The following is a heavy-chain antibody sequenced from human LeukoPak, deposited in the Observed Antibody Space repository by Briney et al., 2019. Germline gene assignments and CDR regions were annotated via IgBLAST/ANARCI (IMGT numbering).Heavy chain of an antibody. Sequence: GGSLRLSCAASGFTFSNAWMSWVRQAPGKGLEWVGRIKSKTDGGMTDYAAPVKGRFTISRDDSKNTLYLQMNSLKTEDTAVYYCTTLIRITMIVVVTHDAFDIWGQGTMVTVSS. J-gene: IGHJ3*02. CDR2: IKSKTDGGMT. D-gene: IGHD3-22*01. CDR1: GFTFSNAW. V-gene: IGHV3-15*01. CDR3: TTLIRITMIVVVTHDAFDI.